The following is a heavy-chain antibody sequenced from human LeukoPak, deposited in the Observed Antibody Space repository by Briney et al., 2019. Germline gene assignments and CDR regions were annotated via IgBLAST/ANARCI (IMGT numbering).Heavy chain of an antibody. D-gene: IGHD3-22*01. CDR1: GFTFSSYG. CDR2: ISGSGSGT. V-gene: IGHV3-23*01. J-gene: IGHJ4*02. CDR3: AKGVRQDFDY. Sequence: GGSLRLSCAASGFTFSSYGMSWVRQAPGKGLLWVSAISGSGSGTYYADSVKGRFTISRDNSKNTLYLQMNSLRAEDTAVYYCAKGVRQDFDYWGQGTLVTVSS.